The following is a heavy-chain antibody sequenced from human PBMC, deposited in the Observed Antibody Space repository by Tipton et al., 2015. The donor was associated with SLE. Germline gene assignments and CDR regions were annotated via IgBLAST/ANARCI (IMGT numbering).Heavy chain of an antibody. Sequence: GLVKPSETLSLTCAVYGGSFSGYYWSWIRQPPGKGLEWIGEINHSGSINYNPSLKSRVTISVDTSKNQFSLKLSSVTAADTAVYYCARGGRAPLRSSWSNAFDIWGQGTMVTVSS. CDR2: INHSGSI. J-gene: IGHJ3*02. V-gene: IGHV4-34*01. CDR3: ARGGRAPLRSSWSNAFDI. CDR1: GGSFSGYY. D-gene: IGHD6-13*01.